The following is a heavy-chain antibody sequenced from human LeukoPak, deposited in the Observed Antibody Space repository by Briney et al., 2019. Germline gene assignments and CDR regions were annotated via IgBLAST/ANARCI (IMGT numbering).Heavy chain of an antibody. Sequence: SETLSLTCAVYGGSFSGYYWSWIRQPPGKGLEWIGEINHSGSTNYNPSLKSRVTISVDTSKNQFSLKLSSVTAADTAVYYCARASSGYYFDYWGQGTLVTVSS. CDR3: ARASSGYYFDY. V-gene: IGHV4-34*01. CDR1: GGSFSGYY. D-gene: IGHD1-14*01. J-gene: IGHJ4*02. CDR2: INHSGST.